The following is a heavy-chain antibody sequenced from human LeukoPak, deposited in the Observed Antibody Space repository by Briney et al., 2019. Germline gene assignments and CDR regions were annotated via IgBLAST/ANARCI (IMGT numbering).Heavy chain of an antibody. CDR2: IYPGDSRT. CDR3: ACRMFASNWFQP. CDR1: GYSFIDYW. V-gene: IGHV5-51*01. D-gene: IGHD4-11*01. Sequence: GESLKISCQGSGYSFIDYWIGWVRQMPGKGLEWMAVIYPGDSRTRYNPSFQGKVTISADKSINTAYLEWNSLKASDTALYYCACRMFASNWFQPWGQGTLVTVSS. J-gene: IGHJ5*02.